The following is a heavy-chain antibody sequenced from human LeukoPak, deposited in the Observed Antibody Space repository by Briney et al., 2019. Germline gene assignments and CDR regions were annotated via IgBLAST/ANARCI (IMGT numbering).Heavy chain of an antibody. Sequence: SQTLSLTCTVSRGSISSGSYYWSWIRQPAGKGLEWIGRIYTSGSTNYNPSLKSRVTISVDTSKNQFSLKLSSVTAADTAVYYCARGVYDFWSGYPTWAGDYYYYYMNVWGKGTTVTVSS. D-gene: IGHD3-3*01. V-gene: IGHV4-61*02. J-gene: IGHJ6*03. CDR3: ARGVYDFWSGYPTWAGDYYYYYMNV. CDR1: RGSISSGSYY. CDR2: IYTSGST.